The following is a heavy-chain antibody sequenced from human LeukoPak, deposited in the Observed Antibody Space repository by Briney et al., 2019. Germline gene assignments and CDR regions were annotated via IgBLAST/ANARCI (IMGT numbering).Heavy chain of an antibody. V-gene: IGHV3-30*02. CDR2: IRYDGGYT. Sequence: PGGSLRLSCAASGFTFSSYGMHWVRQAPGKGLQWVTFIRYDGGYTYYAASVKGRFTISRDNSKNTLYLQMNSLRPDDTALYYCAKERDGYSSGYWGQGTLVTVSS. CDR3: AKERDGYSSGY. CDR1: GFTFSSYG. D-gene: IGHD2-21*02. J-gene: IGHJ4*02.